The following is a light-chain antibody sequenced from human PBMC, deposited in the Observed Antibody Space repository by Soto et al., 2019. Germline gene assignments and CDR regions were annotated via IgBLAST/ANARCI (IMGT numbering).Light chain of an antibody. CDR1: QGVTTN. V-gene: IGKV3-15*01. CDR3: QQYNNWPPWT. Sequence: EIVMTQSPATLSVSPGERATLSCRASQGVTTNLAWYQQRPGQAPRLLIYGASTRATDVPARFSGSGSGTEFTLTISSLQSEDFAVYYCQQYNNWPPWTFGQGTKVDIK. CDR2: GAS. J-gene: IGKJ1*01.